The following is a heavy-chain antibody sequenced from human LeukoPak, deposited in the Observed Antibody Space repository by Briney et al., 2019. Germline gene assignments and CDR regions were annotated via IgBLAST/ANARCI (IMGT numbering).Heavy chain of an antibody. V-gene: IGHV3-30-3*01. D-gene: IGHD3-22*01. CDR2: MSSDGNAM. Sequence: GGSLRLSCAASGFTFTAYLIHWVRQAPGKGLEWVAVMSSDGNAMFYADYVKGRFTISRDNSKNTLYLQMNSLRAEDTAVYYCVRESEYYFDHSASFAYWGQGTLVTVSS. CDR1: GFTFTAYL. J-gene: IGHJ4*02. CDR3: VRESEYYFDHSASFAY.